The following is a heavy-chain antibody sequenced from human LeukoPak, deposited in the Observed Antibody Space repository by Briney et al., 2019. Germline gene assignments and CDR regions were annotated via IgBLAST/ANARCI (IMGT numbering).Heavy chain of an antibody. V-gene: IGHV7-4-1*02. CDR2: INTNTGNP. CDR3: ARNSGSYSEFDY. J-gene: IGHJ4*02. D-gene: IGHD1-26*01. CDR1: GYTFTGYY. Sequence: GASVKVSCKASGYTFTGYYMHWVRQAPGQGLEWMGWINTNTGNPTYAQGSTGRFVFSLGTSVSTTYLQINSLKAEDTAVYYCARNSGSYSEFDYWGQGTLVTVSS.